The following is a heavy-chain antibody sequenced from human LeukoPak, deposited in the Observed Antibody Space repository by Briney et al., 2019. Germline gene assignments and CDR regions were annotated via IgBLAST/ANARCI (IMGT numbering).Heavy chain of an antibody. J-gene: IGHJ4*02. D-gene: IGHD5-24*01. CDR3: AKDRDPPRDGYNLGGSDY. Sequence: GGSLRLSCAASGFTFSSYAMSWVRQAPGRGLEWVSSISGSGDTHYADSVEGRFTISRDNSKNTLFLQMSRLRGEDTAVYYCAKDRDPPRDGYNLGGSDYWGQGTLVTVSS. V-gene: IGHV3-23*01. CDR1: GFTFSSYA. CDR2: ISGSGDT.